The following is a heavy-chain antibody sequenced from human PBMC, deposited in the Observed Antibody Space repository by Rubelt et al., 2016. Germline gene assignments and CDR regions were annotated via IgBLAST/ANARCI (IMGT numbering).Heavy chain of an antibody. Sequence: QLQLQESGPGLVKPSETLSLTCTVSGDSISSSDDYWAWIRQPPGKGLEWIGSTYHSGSTYYNSSLKSRVTISVDTSKNQFSLKLSSVTAADTAVYYCATHSPANDYWGQGTLVTVSS. D-gene: IGHD2-15*01. V-gene: IGHV4-39*07. CDR3: ATHSPANDY. J-gene: IGHJ4*02. CDR2: TYHSGST. CDR1: GDSISSSDDY.